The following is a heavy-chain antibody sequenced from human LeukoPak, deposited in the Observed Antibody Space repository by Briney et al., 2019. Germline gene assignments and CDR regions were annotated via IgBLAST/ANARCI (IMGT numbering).Heavy chain of an antibody. Sequence: SETLSLTCTVSGGSISSSSYYWGWIRQPPGKGLEWIGSIYYSGSTYYNPSLKSRVTISVDTSKNQFSLKLSSVTAADTAVYYCERRDIVLMVYWGQGTLVTVSS. CDR2: IYYSGST. V-gene: IGHV4-39*01. J-gene: IGHJ4*02. D-gene: IGHD2-8*01. CDR1: GGSISSSSYY. CDR3: ERRDIVLMVY.